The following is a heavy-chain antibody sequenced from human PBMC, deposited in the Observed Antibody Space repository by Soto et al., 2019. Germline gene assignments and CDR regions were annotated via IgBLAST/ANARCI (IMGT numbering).Heavy chain of an antibody. J-gene: IGHJ4*02. CDR1: GFTFGAYT. Sequence: EVQVVESGGAWVQPGRSLRLSCSTSGFTFGAYTMTWFRQAPGKGLEWVAFIRGEDYGGTTEYAASVKGRFTVSRXXXXXXXXXXXXXXXXXXXXXXXXXXXXXXXGDHWGRGTLVTVSS. CDR2: IRGEDYGGTT. V-gene: IGHV3-49*03. CDR3: XXXXXXXGDH.